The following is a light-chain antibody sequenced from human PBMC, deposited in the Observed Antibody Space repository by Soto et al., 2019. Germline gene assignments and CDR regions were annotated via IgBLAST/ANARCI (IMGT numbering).Light chain of an antibody. CDR1: SSDVGGYNY. J-gene: IGLJ1*01. CDR3: SSYTSSSTQV. CDR2: EVT. V-gene: IGLV2-14*01. Sequence: QSVLTQPASVSGAPGQSITISFTGTSSDVGGYNYVSWYQQHPGKAPKLMSYEVTNRPSGVSNRFSASKSGNTASLTISGLQAEDGADYYCSSYTSSSTQVFGTGTKVTVL.